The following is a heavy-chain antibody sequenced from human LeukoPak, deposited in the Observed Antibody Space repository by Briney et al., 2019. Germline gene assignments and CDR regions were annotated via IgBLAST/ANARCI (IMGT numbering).Heavy chain of an antibody. V-gene: IGHV1-69*04. Sequence: ASVKVSCKASGGTFSSYAISWVRQAPGQGLEWMGRIIPILGIANYAQKFQGRVTITADKSTSTAYMELSSLRSEDTAVYYCARGPIAVAVGNWFDPWGQGTLVTVSP. D-gene: IGHD6-19*01. CDR1: GGTFSSYA. CDR2: IIPILGIA. J-gene: IGHJ5*02. CDR3: ARGPIAVAVGNWFDP.